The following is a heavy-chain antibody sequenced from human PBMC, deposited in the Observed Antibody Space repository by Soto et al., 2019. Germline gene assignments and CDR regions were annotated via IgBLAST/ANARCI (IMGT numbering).Heavy chain of an antibody. CDR2: IYYSGST. D-gene: IGHD3-10*01. J-gene: IGHJ4*02. CDR3: ASGDYYGSGSYYNVIGLD. V-gene: IGHV4-59*08. CDR1: GGSISSYC. Sequence: SETLSLTCTVSGGSISSYCWSWIRQPPGKGLEWIGYIYYSGSTNYNPSLKSRVTISVDTSKNQFSLKLSSVTAADTAVYYCASGDYYGSGSYYNVIGLDWGQGTLVTVSS.